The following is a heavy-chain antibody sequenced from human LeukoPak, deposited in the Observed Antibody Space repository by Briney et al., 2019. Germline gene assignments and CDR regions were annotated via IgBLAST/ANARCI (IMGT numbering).Heavy chain of an antibody. J-gene: IGHJ4*02. CDR1: GYSFTGYY. CDR2: INPNSGGT. CDR3: ARAILYSGYSSGWGDY. Sequence: EASVKVSCKASGYSFTGYYMHWVRQAPGQGLEWMGWINPNSGGTNYAQKFQGRVTMTRDTSISTAYMELSRLRSDDTAVYYCARAILYSGYSSGWGDYWGQGTLVTVSS. D-gene: IGHD6-19*01. V-gene: IGHV1-2*02.